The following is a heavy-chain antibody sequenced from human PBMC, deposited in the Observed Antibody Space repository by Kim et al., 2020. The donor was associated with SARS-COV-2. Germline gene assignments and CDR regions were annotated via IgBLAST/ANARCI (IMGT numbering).Heavy chain of an antibody. Sequence: YYNPSLKSRVTISVDTSKNQFSLKLSSVTAADTAVYYCARDRYSVSYSDYWGQGTLVTVSS. D-gene: IGHD1-26*01. CDR3: ARDRYSVSYSDY. V-gene: IGHV4-31*02. J-gene: IGHJ4*02.